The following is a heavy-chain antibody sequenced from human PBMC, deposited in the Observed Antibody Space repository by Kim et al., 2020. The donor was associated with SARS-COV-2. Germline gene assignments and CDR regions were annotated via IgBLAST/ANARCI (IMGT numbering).Heavy chain of an antibody. V-gene: IGHV5-51*01. Sequence: GESLKISCKGSGYSFTSYWIGWVRQMPGKGLEWMGIIYPGYSDTRYSPSFQGQVTISADKSISTAYLQWSSLKASDTAMYYCARLEYYDILTGYYPPLYFDYWGQGTLVTVSS. D-gene: IGHD3-9*01. J-gene: IGHJ4*02. CDR3: ARLEYYDILTGYYPPLYFDY. CDR1: GYSFTSYW. CDR2: IYPGYSDT.